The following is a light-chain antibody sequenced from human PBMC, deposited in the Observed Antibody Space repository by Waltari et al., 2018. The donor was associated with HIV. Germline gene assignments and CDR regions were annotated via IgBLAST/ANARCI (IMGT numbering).Light chain of an antibody. Sequence: EVVLTQSPATLSLSPGERATLSCRASQSVNTALAWYQQKPGQAPRLLMSDASKRATGIAARFGGSGSGTDFTLTISSLEPEDFAVYYCQKYNNAPRTFGQGTRVEIK. V-gene: IGKV3-11*01. J-gene: IGKJ1*01. CDR1: QSVNTA. CDR2: DAS. CDR3: QKYNNAPRT.